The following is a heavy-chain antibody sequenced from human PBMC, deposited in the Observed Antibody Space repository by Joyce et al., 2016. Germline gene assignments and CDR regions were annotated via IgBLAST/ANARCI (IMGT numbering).Heavy chain of an antibody. V-gene: IGHV4-61*02. J-gene: IGHJ4*02. CDR3: ARGKFDSVWGSYPTDY. D-gene: IGHD3-16*01. CDR2: IHTSGRP. Sequence: QVHLQESGPGLVKPSQTLSLTCTVSGVSISSTNYYWIWIRQPAGKVLEWIGRIHTSGRPKYNSSLKSRVTISVDTSTNQFSLKLTSVTAADAAVYYCARGKFDSVWGSYPTDYWGQGTLVTVSS. CDR1: GVSISSTNYY.